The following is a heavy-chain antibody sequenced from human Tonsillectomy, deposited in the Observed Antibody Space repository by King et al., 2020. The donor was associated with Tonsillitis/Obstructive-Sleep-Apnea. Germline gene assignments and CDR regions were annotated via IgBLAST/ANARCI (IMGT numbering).Heavy chain of an antibody. CDR2: IYWDDDK. J-gene: IGHJ4*02. D-gene: IGHD1-14*01. CDR3: AHAADHNQMGLFFH. Sequence: TLQESGPTLVKPTQTLTLTCTFSGFSLRTSGVRVGWIRQPPGKALEWLALIYWDDDKRYSPSLKTRLTITKDTSKNQVVLTMTNMDPGDTATYYCAHAADHNQMGLFFHWGQGTLVTVSS. CDR1: GFSLRTSGVR. V-gene: IGHV2-5*02.